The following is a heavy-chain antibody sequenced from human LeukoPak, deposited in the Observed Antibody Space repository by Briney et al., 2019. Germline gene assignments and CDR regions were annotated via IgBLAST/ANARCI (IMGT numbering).Heavy chain of an antibody. J-gene: IGHJ4*02. D-gene: IGHD1-7*01. V-gene: IGHV3-21*01. CDR2: ISSSSSYI. CDR1: GFTFSSYT. Sequence: PGGSLRLSCAASGFTFSSYTMNWVRQAPGKGLEWVSSISSSSSYIFYADSVKGRFTIARDNAKNSLYLQMNTLRAEDTAVYYCVSRLTGTTWRFDYWGQGTLVTVSS. CDR3: VSRLTGTTWRFDY.